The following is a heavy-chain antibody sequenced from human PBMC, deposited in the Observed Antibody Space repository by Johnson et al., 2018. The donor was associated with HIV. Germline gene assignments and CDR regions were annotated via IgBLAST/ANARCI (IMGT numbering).Heavy chain of an antibody. J-gene: IGHJ3*02. Sequence: VQLVESGGGVVQPGRSLRLSCAASGFTFSSYAMSWVRQAPGKGLEWVSAISGSGGSTYYADSVTGRFTISRDNSKNTLYLQMNSLRAEDTALYYCARDRRKYDDSSGYPDYDAFDIWGQGTMVTVSS. CDR3: ARDRRKYDDSSGYPDYDAFDI. V-gene: IGHV3-23*04. CDR2: ISGSGGST. D-gene: IGHD3-22*01. CDR1: GFTFSSYA.